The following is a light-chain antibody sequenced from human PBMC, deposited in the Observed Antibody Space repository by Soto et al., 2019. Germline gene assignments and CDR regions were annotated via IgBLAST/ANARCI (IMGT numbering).Light chain of an antibody. Sequence: QSLLTQPASVSGSPGQSITISCTGASTDVDGYDYVSWYQQHPCQAPKLMIYDVNNRPSGVSYRFSGSKSGDTASLTISGLLAEDDADYYCSSYTSSAPFYAFGTGTKVTVL. CDR3: SSYTSSAPFYA. CDR2: DVN. CDR1: STDVDGYDY. V-gene: IGLV2-14*03. J-gene: IGLJ1*01.